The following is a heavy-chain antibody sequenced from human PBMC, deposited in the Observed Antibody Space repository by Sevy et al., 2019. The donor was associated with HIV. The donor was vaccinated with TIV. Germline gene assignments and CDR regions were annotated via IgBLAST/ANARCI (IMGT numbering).Heavy chain of an antibody. V-gene: IGHV4-34*01. J-gene: IGHJ4*02. CDR1: GGSFSGYY. CDR2: INHSGRT. D-gene: IGHD1-26*01. Sequence: SETLSLTCAVYGGSFSGYYWSWIRQPPGKGLEWIGEINHSGRTNYNPSLKSRVTMSVDTSKNQFSLKLSSVTGADTAVYYCARQHSGSHPFDYWGQGTLVTVSS. CDR3: ARQHSGSHPFDY.